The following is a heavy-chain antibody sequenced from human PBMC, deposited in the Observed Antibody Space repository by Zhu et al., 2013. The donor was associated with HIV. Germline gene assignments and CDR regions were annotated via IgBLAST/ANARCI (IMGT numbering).Heavy chain of an antibody. D-gene: IGHD3-3*01. V-gene: IGHV1-2*02. CDR2: INPNSGGT. Sequence: QVQLVQSGAEVKKPGASVKVSCKASGYTFTDYYLHWVRQAPGQGLEWMGWINPNSGGTNYAQKLQGRVTMTTDTSTSTAYMELRSLRSDDTAVYYCARDPSGVTIFGVGRLVWDVWGQGTTGHRLL. CDR1: GYTFTDYY. J-gene: IGHJ6*02. CDR3: ARDPSGVTIFGVGRLVWDV.